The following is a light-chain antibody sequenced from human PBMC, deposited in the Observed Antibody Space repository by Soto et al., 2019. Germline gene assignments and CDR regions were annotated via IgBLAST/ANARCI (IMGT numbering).Light chain of an antibody. CDR1: DIGDKS. CDR2: DDT. Sequence: SYELTQPPSVSVAPGQTARISCGGYDIGDKSVHWYRQRPGQAPVLLVYDDTDRPSGIPERFSGSNSGNTATLTISRVEAGDEADYYCQVWDSSSDHWVFGGGTKVTVL. J-gene: IGLJ3*02. V-gene: IGLV3-21*02. CDR3: QVWDSSSDHWV.